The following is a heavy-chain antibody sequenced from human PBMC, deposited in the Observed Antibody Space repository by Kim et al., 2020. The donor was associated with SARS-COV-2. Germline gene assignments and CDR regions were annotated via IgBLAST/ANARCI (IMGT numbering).Heavy chain of an antibody. J-gene: IGHJ4*02. Sequence: SETLSLTCTVSGGSISSSSYYWGWIRQPPGKGLEWIGSIYYSGSTYYNPSLKSRVTISVDTSKNQFSLKLSSVTAADTAVYYCARTAGITIFGVVIRGPHDYWGQGPLVTVS. CDR2: IYYSGST. D-gene: IGHD3-3*01. V-gene: IGHV4-39*01. CDR1: GGSISSSSYY. CDR3: ARTAGITIFGVVIRGPHDY.